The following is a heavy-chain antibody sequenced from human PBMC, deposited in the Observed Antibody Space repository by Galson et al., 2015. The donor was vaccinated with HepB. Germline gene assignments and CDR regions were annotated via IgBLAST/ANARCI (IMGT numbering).Heavy chain of an antibody. CDR2: IYTSGST. D-gene: IGHD1-26*01. Sequence: TLSLTCTVSGGSISSGSYYWSWIRQPAGKGLEWIGRIYTSGSTNYNPSLESRVTISVDTSKNQFSLKLSSVTAADTAVYYCASGRGSSHHYYYCGMDVWGQGTTVTVSS. V-gene: IGHV4-61*02. J-gene: IGHJ6*02. CDR3: ASGRGSSHHYYYCGMDV. CDR1: GGSISSGSYY.